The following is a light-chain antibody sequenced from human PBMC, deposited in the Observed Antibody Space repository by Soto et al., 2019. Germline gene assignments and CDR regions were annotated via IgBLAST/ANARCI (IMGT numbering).Light chain of an antibody. J-gene: IGLJ1*01. V-gene: IGLV1-44*01. CDR1: SSNIGTKA. CDR3: AAWDDSLNGYV. CDR2: NNN. Sequence: QSALTQPPSASGTPGQRVTISCSGGSSNIGTKAVNWYQQLPGTAPKLLIYNNNQRPSGVPDRFSGSKSGTSASLAISGLQSEDEADYYCAAWDDSLNGYVFGTGTKVTVL.